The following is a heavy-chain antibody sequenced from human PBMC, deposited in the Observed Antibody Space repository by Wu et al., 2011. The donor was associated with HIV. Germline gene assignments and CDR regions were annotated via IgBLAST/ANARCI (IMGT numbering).Heavy chain of an antibody. J-gene: IGHJ6*03. D-gene: IGHD6-6*01. CDR3: ARDGSSAQLDLYYNHMDV. CDR2: ISAYNGDT. Sequence: QVQLVQSGAEVKKPGASVKVSCKASGYTFTNYAIHWVRQAPGQGLEWMGWISAYNGDTNYAQKLQDRVTMTTDTSTSTAYMELRSLRSDDTAVYYXARDGSSAQLDLYYNHMDVWGKGTTVTVSS. V-gene: IGHV1-18*01. CDR1: GYTFTNYA.